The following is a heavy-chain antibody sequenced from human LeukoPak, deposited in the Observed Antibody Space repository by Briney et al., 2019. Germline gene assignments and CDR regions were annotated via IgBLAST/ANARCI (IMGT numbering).Heavy chain of an antibody. J-gene: IGHJ4*02. D-gene: IGHD3-3*01. CDR2: ISGGGGSI. V-gene: IGHV3-23*01. Sequence: GGSLRLSCAASGFTFSSYAMSWVRQAPGKGLEWVSTISGGGGSIYYADSVKGRFTISRDKSKNTLYLQMNSLRAEDTALYYCAKDFWSGYYSGYFDYWGQGTLVTVSS. CDR1: GFTFSSYA. CDR3: AKDFWSGYYSGYFDY.